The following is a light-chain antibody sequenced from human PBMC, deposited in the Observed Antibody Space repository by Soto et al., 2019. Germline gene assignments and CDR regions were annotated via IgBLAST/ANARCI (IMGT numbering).Light chain of an antibody. CDR3: GAWDTRLNSGV. CDR1: SSNIGNNY. Sequence: QSVLTQPPSVSAAPGQRVTISCSGGSSNIGNNYVSWYQQVPGTAPKLLIYDNDERPSGIPDRFSGSKSGTSATLGITGLQTGDEADYYCGAWDTRLNSGVFGGGTKLTVL. V-gene: IGLV1-51*01. CDR2: DND. J-gene: IGLJ3*02.